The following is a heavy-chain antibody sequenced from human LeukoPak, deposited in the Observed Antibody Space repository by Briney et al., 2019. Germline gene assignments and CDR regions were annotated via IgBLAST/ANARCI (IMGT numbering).Heavy chain of an antibody. J-gene: IGHJ4*02. CDR3: ARGTSSSWYRWFDY. V-gene: IGHV4-39*01. Sequence: SSETLSLTCTGSGGSISSSSYYWGWIRQPPGKGLEWIGSIYYSGSTYYNPSLKSRVTISVDTSKNQFSLKLSSVTAADTAVYYCARGTSSSWYRWFDYWGQGTLVTVSS. CDR2: IYYSGST. D-gene: IGHD6-13*01. CDR1: GGSISSSSYY.